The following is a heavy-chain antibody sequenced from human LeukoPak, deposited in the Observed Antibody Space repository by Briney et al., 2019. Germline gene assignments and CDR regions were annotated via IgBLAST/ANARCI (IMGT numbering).Heavy chain of an antibody. V-gene: IGHV3-13*01. D-gene: IGHD3-10*01. Sequence: GGSLRLSCAASGFTFSSYDMHWVRQATGKGLEWVSAIGTAGDTYYPGSVKGRFTISRENAKNSLYLQMNSLRAGDTAVYYCARSTMVRQGDAFDIWGQGTMVTVSS. CDR1: GFTFSSYD. CDR2: IGTAGDT. J-gene: IGHJ3*02. CDR3: ARSTMVRQGDAFDI.